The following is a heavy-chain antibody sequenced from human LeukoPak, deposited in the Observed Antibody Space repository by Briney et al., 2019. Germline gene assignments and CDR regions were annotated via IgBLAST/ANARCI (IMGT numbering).Heavy chain of an antibody. CDR1: GGSSSSSSYY. CDR2: IYYSGST. CDR3: ARESDRYCISTSCPNWYDP. Sequence: PSETLTLTCTVSGGSSSSSSYYWGWIRQPPGKGPEWIVTIYYSGSTYYNPSLKSRVTISVDTSKNQFSLKLTSVTAADTAVYYCARESDRYCISTSCPNWYDPWGQGTLVTVSS. D-gene: IGHD2-2*01. V-gene: IGHV4-39*07. J-gene: IGHJ5*02.